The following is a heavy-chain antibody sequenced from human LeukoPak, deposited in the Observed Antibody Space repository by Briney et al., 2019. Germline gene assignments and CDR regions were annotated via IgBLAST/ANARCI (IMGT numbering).Heavy chain of an antibody. CDR1: GYTFTSYA. D-gene: IGHD3-3*01. J-gene: IGHJ4*02. V-gene: IGHV7-4-1*02. CDR2: INTNTGNP. CDR3: ARANYDFWSGYYTGDY. Sequence: GASVTVSCKASGYTFTSYAMNWVRQAPGQGLEWMGWINTNTGNPTYAQGFTGRFVFSLDTSVSTAYLQISSLKAEDTAVYYCARANYDFWSGYYTGDYWGQGTLVTVSS.